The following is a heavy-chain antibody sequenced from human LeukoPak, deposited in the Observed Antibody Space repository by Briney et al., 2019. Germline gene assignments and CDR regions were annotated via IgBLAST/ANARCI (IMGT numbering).Heavy chain of an antibody. D-gene: IGHD6-13*01. CDR1: GFTFSSYA. CDR2: ILPGGGDT. V-gene: IGHV3-23*01. CDR3: AKAWPAAGTFDS. J-gene: IGHJ4*02. Sequence: PGGSLRLSCAASGFTFSSYAMTWVRQAPGKGLEWVSTILPGGGDTYYADSVKGRFTISRDTSKNTLYLQMNTPRVEDTAVYYCAKAWPAAGTFDSWGQGSLVTVSS.